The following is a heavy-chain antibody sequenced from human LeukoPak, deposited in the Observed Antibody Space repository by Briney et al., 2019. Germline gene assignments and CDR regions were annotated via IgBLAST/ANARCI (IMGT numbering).Heavy chain of an antibody. J-gene: IGHJ5*02. CDR1: GFTFSAYW. Sequence: GGSLRLSCTACGFTFSAYWMHWARQSPGKGLVWVSCVNGDGSDTRYADSVKGRFTISRDNAKNTLYLQMNSLRVEDTAVYYCTRDPRNKGFDPWGQGTLVTVSS. D-gene: IGHD1/OR15-1a*01. V-gene: IGHV3-74*01. CDR2: VNGDGSDT. CDR3: TRDPRNKGFDP.